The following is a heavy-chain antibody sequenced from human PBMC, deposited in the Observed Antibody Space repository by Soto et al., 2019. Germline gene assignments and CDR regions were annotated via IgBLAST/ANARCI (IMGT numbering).Heavy chain of an antibody. V-gene: IGHV1-2*04. CDR1: GYTFTGDY. CDR2: INPNSGGT. D-gene: IGHD1-26*01. J-gene: IGHJ3*02. Sequence: ASVKVSCKASGYTFTGDYMHWVRQAPGQGLEWMGWINPNSGGTNYAQKFQGWVTMTRDTSISTAYMELSRLRSDDTAVYYCARDMGRSRQTHAFDIWGQGTMVTVS. CDR3: ARDMGRSRQTHAFDI.